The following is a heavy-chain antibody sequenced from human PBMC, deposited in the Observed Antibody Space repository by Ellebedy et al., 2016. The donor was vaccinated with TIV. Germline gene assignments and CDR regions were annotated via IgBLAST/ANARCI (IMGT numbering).Heavy chain of an antibody. CDR3: ARGGRTTGTIRPLDY. V-gene: IGHV1-18*01. J-gene: IGHJ4*02. CDR1: GYTLNKMG. CDR2: ISGYNKNT. Sequence: ASVKVSXKTSGYTLNKMGVSWVRQAPGRGLEWMGWISGYNKNTKYRQKFQGRVTMTADTSTTTAYMELRSLTSDDTAVYYCARGGRTTGTIRPLDYWGQGTLVTVSS. D-gene: IGHD1-1*01.